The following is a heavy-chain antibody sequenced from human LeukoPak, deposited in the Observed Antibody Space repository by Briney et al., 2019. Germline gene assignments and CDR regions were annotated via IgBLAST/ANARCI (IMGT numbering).Heavy chain of an antibody. V-gene: IGHV3-20*04. D-gene: IGHD6-19*01. Sequence: GGSLRLSCVVSGFIFDDYGISWVRQAPGKGLEWVSRIHWKSGSTGYVDSVKGRFTISRDNAKNSLYLQMNSLRAEDTAVYYCARGGQWLANDAFDIWGQGTMVTVSS. CDR1: GFIFDDYG. CDR2: IHWKSGST. CDR3: ARGGQWLANDAFDI. J-gene: IGHJ3*02.